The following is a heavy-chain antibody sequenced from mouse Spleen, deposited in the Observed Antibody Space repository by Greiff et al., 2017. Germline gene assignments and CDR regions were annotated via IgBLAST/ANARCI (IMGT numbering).Heavy chain of an antibody. J-gene: IGHJ3*01. CDR1: GYTFTSYW. CDR2: IDPSDSYT. Sequence: VQLVESGAELVMPGASVKLSCKASGYTFTSYWMHWVKQRPGQGLEWIGEIDPSDSYTNYNQKFKGKATLTVDKSSSTAYMQLSSLTSEDSAVYYCARGGTGAWFAYWGQGTLVTVSA. D-gene: IGHD3-3*01. CDR3: ARGGTGAWFAY. V-gene: IGHV1-69*01.